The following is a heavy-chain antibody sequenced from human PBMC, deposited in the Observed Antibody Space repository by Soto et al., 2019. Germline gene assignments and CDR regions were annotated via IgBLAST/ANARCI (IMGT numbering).Heavy chain of an antibody. J-gene: IGHJ2*01. CDR1: GGSISGGVGGLYY. V-gene: IGHV4-30-4*01. CDR2: IYDSGST. D-gene: IGHD4-17*01. CDR3: AREVIPLTTDWYFHL. Sequence: QLQLRESGPGLVKPSETLSLTCTVSGGSISGGVGGLYYWSWIRQPPGKRLEWIGYIYDSGSTYCNPSLQTPVTISVDTSKTEFPLRLSSVPAADTAVYYCAREVIPLTTDWYFHLWGRGTLVTVSS.